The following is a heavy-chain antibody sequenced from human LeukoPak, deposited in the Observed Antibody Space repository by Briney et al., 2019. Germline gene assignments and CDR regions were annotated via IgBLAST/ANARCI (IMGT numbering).Heavy chain of an antibody. CDR3: ARVFSYPLRAPFDP. Sequence: SETLSLTCAVYGGSFSGYYWSWIRQPPGKGLELIGEINHSGSTNYNPSLKSRVTISVDTSKNQFSLKLSSVTAADTAVYYCARVFSYPLRAPFDPWGQGTLVTVSS. CDR2: INHSGST. J-gene: IGHJ5*02. CDR1: GGSFSGYY. V-gene: IGHV4-34*01. D-gene: IGHD3-3*01.